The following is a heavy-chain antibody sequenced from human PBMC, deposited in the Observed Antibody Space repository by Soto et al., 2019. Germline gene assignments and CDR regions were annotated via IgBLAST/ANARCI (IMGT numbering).Heavy chain of an antibody. CDR1: GFTFGNYV. D-gene: IGHD7-27*01. J-gene: IGHJ4*02. CDR2: ISGTGGKT. CDR3: AKDPFLNWGFNYFED. V-gene: IGHV3-23*01. Sequence: EVQLLESGGTLVERGGSLRLSCAGSGFTFGNYVMTWVRQAPGKGLEWVSAISGTGGKTQYVDSVKGRFVISRDNSKNILYLQINSLRVEDTAVYFCAKDPFLNWGFNYFEDWGRGTLVTVSS.